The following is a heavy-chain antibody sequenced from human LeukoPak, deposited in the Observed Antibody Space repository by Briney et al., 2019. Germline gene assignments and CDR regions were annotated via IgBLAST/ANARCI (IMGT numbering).Heavy chain of an antibody. V-gene: IGHV4-59*01. CDR1: GGSISNYY. J-gene: IGHJ6*02. D-gene: IGHD2-21*02. CDR3: VGGLCGGDCYNCYYYGMDV. Sequence: SETLSLTCTVSGGSISNYYWSWIRQPPGKGLEWLGYIYYTGITNYNPSLKSRVTISVDTAKNQFSLKLNSVTAADTAVYYCVGGLCGGDCYNCYYYGMDVWGQGTTVTVSS. CDR2: IYYTGIT.